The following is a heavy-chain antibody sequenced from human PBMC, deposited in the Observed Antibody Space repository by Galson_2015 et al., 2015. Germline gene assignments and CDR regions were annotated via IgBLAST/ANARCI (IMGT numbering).Heavy chain of an antibody. CDR3: ATEDAGRNFDY. D-gene: IGHD6-13*01. J-gene: IGHJ4*02. Sequence: SLRLSCAASGFTFSRSGMHWVRQAPGKGLEWVAVIWYDGNTKYYADSVKGRFSISRDNSKNTVYLEVSSLRAEDTAFYYCATEDAGRNFDYWGQGTLVTVSS. V-gene: IGHV3-33*01. CDR2: IWYDGNTK. CDR1: GFTFSRSG.